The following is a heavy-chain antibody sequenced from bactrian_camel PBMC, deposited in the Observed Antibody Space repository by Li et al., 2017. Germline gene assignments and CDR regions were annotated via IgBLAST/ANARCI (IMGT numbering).Heavy chain of an antibody. D-gene: IGHD5*01. J-gene: IGHJ4*01. V-gene: IGHV3S1*01. CDR3: ATDNRESCLGPTWQSSTQYRY. CDR2: IYTDGGST. CDR1: GYTASSNC. Sequence: HVQLVESGGGSVQAGGSLRLSCQGSGYTASSNCMGWFRQAPGKEREGVAAIYTDGGSTHYADSVKGRFTISQDRAKTAVYLQMNALEAEDTAMYYCATDNRESCLGPTWQSSTQYRYWGQGTQVTVS.